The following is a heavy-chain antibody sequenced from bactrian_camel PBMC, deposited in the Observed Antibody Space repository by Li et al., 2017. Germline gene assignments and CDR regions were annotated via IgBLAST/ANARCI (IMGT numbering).Heavy chain of an antibody. V-gene: IGHV3S7*01. CDR1: GFIFSGYG. CDR2: IYTDGSNT. D-gene: IGHD7*01. Sequence: VQLVESGGGLVQPGGSLRLSCAASGFIFSGYGMSWVRQAPGKGLDWVSTIYTDGSNTYYADSVKGRFTISRDNAKNTVYLQMNSLKPEDTAMYYCATRRSWGPGSACQPVGPGGRFGYWGQGTQVTVS. CDR3: ATRRSWGPGSACQPVGPGGRFGY. J-gene: IGHJ6*01.